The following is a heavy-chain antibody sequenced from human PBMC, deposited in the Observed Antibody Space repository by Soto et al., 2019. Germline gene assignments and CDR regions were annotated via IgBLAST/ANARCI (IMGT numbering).Heavy chain of an antibody. CDR1: GFIFSDYY. J-gene: IGHJ4*02. Sequence: QVQLVESGGGLVKPGGSLSLSFATSGFIFSDYYMHWIRQAPGKGLEWISYISGNGRIIQYADSAKGRFTISRDNAQNSLYLQMNSLRAEDTALYFCARDFDADSRTDFDYWGQGTLVTVSS. V-gene: IGHV3-11*01. CDR2: ISGNGRII. CDR3: ARDFDADSRTDFDY. D-gene: IGHD4-17*01.